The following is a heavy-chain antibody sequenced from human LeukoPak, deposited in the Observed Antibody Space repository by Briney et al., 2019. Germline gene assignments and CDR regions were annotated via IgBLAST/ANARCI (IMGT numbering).Heavy chain of an antibody. D-gene: IGHD3-22*01. CDR2: ISYDGSNK. Sequence: GGSLRLSCAASGFTVSSNYMSWVRQAPGKGLEWVAVISYDGSNKYYADSVKGRFTISRDNSKNTLYLQMNSLRAEDTAVYYCAKDREYYYYDSSGYYPGGDIDYWGQGTLVTVSS. V-gene: IGHV3-30*18. J-gene: IGHJ4*02. CDR3: AKDREYYYYDSSGYYPGGDIDY. CDR1: GFTVSSNY.